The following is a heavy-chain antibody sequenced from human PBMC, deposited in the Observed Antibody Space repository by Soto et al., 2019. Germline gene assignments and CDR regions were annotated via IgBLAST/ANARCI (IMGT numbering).Heavy chain of an antibody. V-gene: IGHV4-31*03. CDR3: ARDRSLTAYFDY. CDR2: ISYTGNT. Sequence: QVQLQESGPGLVKPSQTLSLTCTVSGDSMSTGDYYWTWIRQHPGKGLEWIGYISYTGNTYYNPSLKSRVIMSIDTSKDQFSLNLTSVTDADTAVYYCARDRSLTAYFDYWGQGTLVTVSS. D-gene: IGHD2-21*02. CDR1: GDSMSTGDYY. J-gene: IGHJ4*02.